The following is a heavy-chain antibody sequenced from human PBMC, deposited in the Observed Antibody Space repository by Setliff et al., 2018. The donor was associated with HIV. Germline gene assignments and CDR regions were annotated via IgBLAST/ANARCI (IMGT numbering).Heavy chain of an antibody. V-gene: IGHV4-39*01. CDR3: ARPTTGLGGGAAFDI. J-gene: IGHJ3*02. CDR1: GGSVDSRDYY. Sequence: TLSLTCAVSGGSVDSRDYYWGWIRQPPGKGLEWSGNILYGGTTYYTPSLKSRVSISVDTSRNQFSLRLNSVTAADTAVYYCARPTTGLGGGAAFDIWGQGTMVTVSS. CDR2: ILYGGTT. D-gene: IGHD2-8*01.